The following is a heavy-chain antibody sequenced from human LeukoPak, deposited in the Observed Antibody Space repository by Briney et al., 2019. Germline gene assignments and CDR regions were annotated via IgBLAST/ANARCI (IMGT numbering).Heavy chain of an antibody. D-gene: IGHD1-26*01. CDR1: GGSISSGGYS. J-gene: IGHJ3*02. CDR2: IYHSGST. CDR3: ARDTGASDAFDI. Sequence: SETLSLTCAVSGGSISSGGYSWSWIRQPPGKGLEWIGYIYHSGSTYYNPSLKSRVTISVDRSKNQFSLKLSSVTAADTAVYYYARDTGASDAFDIWGQGTMVTVSS. V-gene: IGHV4-30-2*01.